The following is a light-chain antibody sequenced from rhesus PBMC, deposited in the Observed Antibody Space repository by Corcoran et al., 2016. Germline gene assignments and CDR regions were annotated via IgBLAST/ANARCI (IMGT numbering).Light chain of an antibody. J-gene: IGKJ4*01. CDR1: QGISNW. Sequence: DIQMTQSPSSLSASVGDRVTITCRASQGISNWLAWYQQKPGKAPKLRIKRESKLETGVPSRFSGSGSGTDFTLTISSLQPEDIATYYCQQHDNSPLTFGGGSKVEIK. V-gene: IGKV1-69*01. CDR2: RES. CDR3: QQHDNSPLT.